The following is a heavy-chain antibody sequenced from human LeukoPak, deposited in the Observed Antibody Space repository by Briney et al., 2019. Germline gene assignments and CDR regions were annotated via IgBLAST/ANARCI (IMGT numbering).Heavy chain of an antibody. CDR2: ISWNSGSI. J-gene: IGHJ6*02. CDR3: AKPRIPQDLYGMDV. D-gene: IGHD1-14*01. Sequence: GRSLRLSCAASGFTFDDYAMHWVRQAPGKGLEWVSGISWNSGSIGYADSVKGRFTISRDNAKNSLYLQMNSLGAEDTALYYCAKPRIPQDLYGMDVWGQGTTVTVPS. V-gene: IGHV3-9*01. CDR1: GFTFDDYA.